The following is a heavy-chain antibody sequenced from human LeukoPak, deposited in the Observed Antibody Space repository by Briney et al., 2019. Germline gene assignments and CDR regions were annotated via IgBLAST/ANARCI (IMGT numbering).Heavy chain of an antibody. CDR2: INHSGST. CDR3: ARNVTSTSPPGGAFDI. CDR1: GGSFSGYY. Sequence: SETLSLTCAVYGGSFSGYYWSWIRQPPGKGLERIGEINHSGSTNYNPSLKSRVTISVDTSKYQFSLKLSSVTAADTAIYYCARNVTSTSPPGGAFDIWGQGTKVIVSS. J-gene: IGHJ3*02. D-gene: IGHD4-23*01. V-gene: IGHV4-34*01.